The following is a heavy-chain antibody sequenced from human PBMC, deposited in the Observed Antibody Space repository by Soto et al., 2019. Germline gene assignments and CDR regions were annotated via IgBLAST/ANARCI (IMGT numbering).Heavy chain of an antibody. J-gene: IGHJ6*02. CDR1: GFTFSSYG. V-gene: IGHV3-33*01. CDR2: IWYDGSNK. CDR3: ARDLGPYGLRFLEWSYYYYGMDV. D-gene: IGHD3-3*01. Sequence: PGGSLRLSCAASGFTFSSYGMHWVRQAPGKGLEWVAVIWYDGSNKYYADSVKGRFTISRDNSKNTLYLQMNSLRAEDTAVYYCARDLGPYGLRFLEWSYYYYGMDVWGQGTTVTVSS.